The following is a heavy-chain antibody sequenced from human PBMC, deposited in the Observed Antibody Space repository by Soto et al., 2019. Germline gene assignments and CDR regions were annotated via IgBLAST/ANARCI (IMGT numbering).Heavy chain of an antibody. CDR1: VYTFTSYG. D-gene: IGHD4-17*01. V-gene: IGHV1-18*04. CDR2: ISAYNGNT. J-gene: IGHJ4*02. CDR3: ARDLSSTVAPQ. Sequence: XSVKVSCKASVYTFTSYGISWVRQAPGQGLEWMGWISAYNGNTNYAQKLQGRVTMTTDTSTSTAYMELRSLRSEDTAVYYCARDLSSTVAPQWGQGTLVTVSS.